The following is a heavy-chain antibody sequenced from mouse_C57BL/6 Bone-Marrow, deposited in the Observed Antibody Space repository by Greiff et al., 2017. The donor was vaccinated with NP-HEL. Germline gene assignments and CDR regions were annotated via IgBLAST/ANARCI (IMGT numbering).Heavy chain of an antibody. Sequence: QVHVKQPGAELVKPGASVKLSCKASGYTFTSYWMHWVKQRPGQGLEWIGMIHPNSGSTNYDEKFKSKATLTVDKSSSTAYMQLSSLTSEDSAVYYCAGYAMDYWGQGTSVTFSS. CDR1: GYTFTSYW. CDR2: IHPNSGST. V-gene: IGHV1-64*01. CDR3: AGYAMDY. J-gene: IGHJ4*01.